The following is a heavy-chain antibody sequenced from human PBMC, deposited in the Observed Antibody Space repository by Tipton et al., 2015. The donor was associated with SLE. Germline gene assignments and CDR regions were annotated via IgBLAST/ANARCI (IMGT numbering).Heavy chain of an antibody. D-gene: IGHD3-22*01. CDR1: GGSIRNLY. CDR2: ISDTGRS. CDR3: ARRYSYDSSGDDAFDM. V-gene: IGHV4-59*08. Sequence: TLSLTCTVSGGSIRNLYWSWIRQPPGKGLEWIAFISDTGRSDYSPSLRSRVTISVDTSKNQFSLKLSSVTAADTAVYYCARRYSYDSSGDDAFDMWGQGTMVTVSS. J-gene: IGHJ3*02.